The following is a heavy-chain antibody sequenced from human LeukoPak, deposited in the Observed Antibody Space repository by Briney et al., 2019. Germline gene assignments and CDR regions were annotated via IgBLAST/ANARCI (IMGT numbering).Heavy chain of an antibody. Sequence: SETLCLTCAVSEGSISSSNWWSWVRQPPGKGLAWIGEIYHSGSTNYIPSLKSRVTISVDKSKNQFSLKLRSVTAADTAVYYCARLQRITMNAFDIWGQGTMVTVSS. CDR2: IYHSGST. CDR1: EGSISSSNW. V-gene: IGHV4-4*02. CDR3: ARLQRITMNAFDI. D-gene: IGHD3-22*01. J-gene: IGHJ3*02.